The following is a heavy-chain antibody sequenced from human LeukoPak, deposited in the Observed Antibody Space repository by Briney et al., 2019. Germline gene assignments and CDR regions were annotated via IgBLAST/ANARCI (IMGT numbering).Heavy chain of an antibody. D-gene: IGHD3-9*01. CDR3: ARAMIADILTGYYRYYFDY. CDR2: IWYDGSNK. J-gene: IGHJ4*02. CDR1: GFRFSGYW. V-gene: IGHV3-33*08. Sequence: GGSLRLSCAASGFRFSGYWMTWVRQALGKGLEWVAVIWYDGSNKYYADSVKGRFTISRDNSKNTLYLQMNSLRAEDTAVYYCARAMIADILTGYYRYYFDYWGQGTLVTVSS.